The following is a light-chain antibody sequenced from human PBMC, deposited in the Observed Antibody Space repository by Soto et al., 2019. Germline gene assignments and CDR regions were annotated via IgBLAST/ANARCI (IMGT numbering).Light chain of an antibody. V-gene: IGKV2-28*01. CDR2: LGS. CDR1: QSLLHSNGYNY. CDR3: MQALHTPWT. Sequence: DIVMTQSPLSLPVTPGEPASISCRSSQSLLHSNGYNYLDWYMQKPGQSPQLLIYLGSNRASGVPDRFSGSGSGTDFTLKISRVEAEDVGVYYCMQALHTPWTVGQGTKVEIK. J-gene: IGKJ1*01.